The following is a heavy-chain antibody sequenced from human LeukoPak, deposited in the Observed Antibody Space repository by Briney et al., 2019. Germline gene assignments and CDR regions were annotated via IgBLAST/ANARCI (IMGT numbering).Heavy chain of an antibody. CDR3: ARGGYSYGPVFPTDY. CDR2: IKQDGREK. J-gene: IGHJ4*02. D-gene: IGHD5-18*01. Sequence: PGGTLRLSCGASGFSFSNYWMNWVRQAPGKGLEWVANIKQDGREKYYVDSVKGRFTISRDNAKNSLYLQMSSLRAEDTAVYYCARGGYSYGPVFPTDYWGQGTLVTVSS. CDR1: GFSFSNYW. V-gene: IGHV3-7*04.